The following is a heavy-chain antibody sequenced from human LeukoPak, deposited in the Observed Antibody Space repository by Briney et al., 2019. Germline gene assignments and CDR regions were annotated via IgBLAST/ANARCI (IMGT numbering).Heavy chain of an antibody. J-gene: IGHJ4*02. V-gene: IGHV3-23*01. Sequence: GGSLRLSCAASGFTFSSYAMSWVRQAPGKDLEWVSAISVRGDSTYYADSVRGRFTISRGNSKNTLYLQMSSLGAEDTAIYYCATQATGGYSPFDFWGQGTLITVSS. CDR3: ATQATGGYSPFDF. CDR2: ISVRGDST. CDR1: GFTFSSYA. D-gene: IGHD5-18*01.